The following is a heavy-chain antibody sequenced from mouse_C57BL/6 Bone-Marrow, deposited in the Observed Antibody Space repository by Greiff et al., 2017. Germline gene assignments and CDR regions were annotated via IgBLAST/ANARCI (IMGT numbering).Heavy chain of an antibody. Sequence: QVQLQQPGAELVRPGSSVKLSCKASGYTFTSYWMDWVKQRPGQGLEWIGNIYPSDSETHYNQKFKDKATLTVDKSSSTAYMQLSSLTSEDSAVYYCARGLYAMGYWGQGTSVTVSS. CDR3: ARGLYAMGY. CDR2: IYPSDSET. J-gene: IGHJ4*01. V-gene: IGHV1-61*01. CDR1: GYTFTSYW.